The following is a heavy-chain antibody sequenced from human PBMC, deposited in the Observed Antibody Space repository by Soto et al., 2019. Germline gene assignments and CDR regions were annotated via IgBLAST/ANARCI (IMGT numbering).Heavy chain of an antibody. CDR3: ARDRTANHYMDV. CDR2: IWSSGTNE. D-gene: IGHD2-21*02. V-gene: IGHV3-33*01. J-gene: IGHJ6*03. Sequence: SLRLSCDVSGFTFSSYGMHWVRQAPGKGLEWVALIWSSGTNEYYADSVKGRFTISRDNSKNTLYLEMNSLRAEDTAVYYCARDRTANHYMDVWGKGTTVTVSS. CDR1: GFTFSSYG.